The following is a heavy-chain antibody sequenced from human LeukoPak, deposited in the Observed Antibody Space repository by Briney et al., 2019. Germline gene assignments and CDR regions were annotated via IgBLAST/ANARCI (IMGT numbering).Heavy chain of an antibody. CDR2: IYYSGNT. J-gene: IGHJ1*01. Sequence: SETLSLTCTVSGGSISNYYWGWIRQAPGKGLEWIGSIYYSGNTYYNSSLKSRVTISLDTSKNQFSLKLSSVTAADTAVYYCARLNVSSGWFRAEYFQHWGQGTLVTVSS. D-gene: IGHD6-19*01. CDR1: GGSISNYY. V-gene: IGHV4-39*07. CDR3: ARLNVSSGWFRAEYFQH.